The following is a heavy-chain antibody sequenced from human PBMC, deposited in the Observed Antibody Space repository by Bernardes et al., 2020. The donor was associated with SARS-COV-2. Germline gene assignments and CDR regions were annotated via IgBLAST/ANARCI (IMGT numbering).Heavy chain of an antibody. CDR3: AKACKGVITATTRYWYFDL. CDR1: GFTFSSYA. Sequence: GALCLSCAASGFTFSSYAMSWVRPAPGKGLEWVSAISGSGGSTYYADSVKGRFTLSRDKSKNTLYPQMNSLRAEDTAVCYCAKACKGVITATTRYWYFDLWGRGTLVTVSS. J-gene: IGHJ2*01. V-gene: IGHV3-23*01. D-gene: IGHD3-10*01. CDR2: ISGSGGST.